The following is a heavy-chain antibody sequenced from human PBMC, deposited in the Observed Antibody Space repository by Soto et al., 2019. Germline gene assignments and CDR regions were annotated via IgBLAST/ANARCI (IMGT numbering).Heavy chain of an antibody. CDR3: AKGHYYYDSSGYRHFDY. V-gene: IGHV3-23*01. Sequence: EVQLLESGGGLVQPGGSLRLSCAASGFTFSNYAMSWVRQAPGKGLEWVSTLRIGGSITYYADSVKGRFTVSRDNPKNTLYLLMNGLRAEDTAVYYCAKGHYYYDSSGYRHFDYCGQGTLVTVAS. CDR1: GFTFSNYA. D-gene: IGHD3-22*01. J-gene: IGHJ4*02. CDR2: LRIGGSIT.